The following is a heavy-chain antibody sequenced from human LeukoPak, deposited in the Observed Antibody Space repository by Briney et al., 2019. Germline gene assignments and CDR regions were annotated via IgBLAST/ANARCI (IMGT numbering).Heavy chain of an antibody. CDR3: ARVDTAIMGHFDY. CDR2: IYHSGST. V-gene: IGHV4-38-2*02. J-gene: IGHJ4*02. CDR1: GDSFTSVTDY. Sequence: PSETLSLTCTVSGDSFTSVTDYWGWIRQPPGKGLEWIGSIYHSGSTYYNPSLKSRVTISVDTSKNQFSLKLSSVTAADTAVYYCARVDTAIMGHFDYWGQGTLITVSS. D-gene: IGHD5-18*01.